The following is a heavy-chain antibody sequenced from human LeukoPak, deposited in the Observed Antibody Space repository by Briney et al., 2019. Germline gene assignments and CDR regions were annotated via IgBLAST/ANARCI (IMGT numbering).Heavy chain of an antibody. V-gene: IGHV3-23*01. CDR1: GFTFSSYA. J-gene: IGHJ5*02. CDR3: AKAVAVAGNNSFDP. Sequence: SGGSLRLSCAASGFTFSSYAMSWVRQAPGKGLEWVSAISGSGGSTYYADSVKGRFTISRDNSKNTLYLQMNSLRAEDTAVYYCAKAVAVAGNNSFDPWGQGTLVTVSS. CDR2: ISGSGGST. D-gene: IGHD6-19*01.